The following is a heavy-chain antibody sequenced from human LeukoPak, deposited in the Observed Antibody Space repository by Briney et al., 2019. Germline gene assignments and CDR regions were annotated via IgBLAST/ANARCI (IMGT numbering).Heavy chain of an antibody. CDR1: GFTVSSNY. V-gene: IGHV3-30*03. D-gene: IGHD3-10*01. CDR3: AREKGLDYYGSGSYYRDAFDI. J-gene: IGHJ3*02. CDR2: ISYDGSNK. Sequence: GGSLRLSCAASGFTVSSNYMSWVRQAPGKGLEWVAVISYDGSNKYYADSVKGRFTISRDNSKNTLYLQMNSLRAEDTAVYYCAREKGLDYYGSGSYYRDAFDIWGQGTMVTVSS.